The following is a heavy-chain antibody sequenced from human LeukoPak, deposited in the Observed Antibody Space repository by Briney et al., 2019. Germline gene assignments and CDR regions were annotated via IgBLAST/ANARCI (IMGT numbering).Heavy chain of an antibody. V-gene: IGHV4-59*08. D-gene: IGHD5-24*01. J-gene: IGHJ3*02. CDR2: IYYSGST. CDR3: ARHRRDGYANAFDI. Sequence: SETLSLTCTVSGGSISSYYWSWIRQPPGKGLEWIGYIYYSGSTNYNPSLKSRVTISVDTSKNQFSLKLSSVTAADTAVYYCARHRRDGYANAFDIWGQGTMVTVSS. CDR1: GGSISSYY.